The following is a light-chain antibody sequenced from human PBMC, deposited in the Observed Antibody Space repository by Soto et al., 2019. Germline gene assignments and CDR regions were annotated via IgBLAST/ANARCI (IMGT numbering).Light chain of an antibody. Sequence: DIQMTQSPSTLSASVGDRVTITCRASQSVTAWLAWYQQKPGKAPNLLIYDASRLQSGIPSRFSGSGSGTEFTLTISSLQPDDFATYYCQQYSTYPYTFGQGSKLAIK. CDR3: QQYSTYPYT. V-gene: IGKV1-5*01. CDR1: QSVTAW. J-gene: IGKJ2*01. CDR2: DAS.